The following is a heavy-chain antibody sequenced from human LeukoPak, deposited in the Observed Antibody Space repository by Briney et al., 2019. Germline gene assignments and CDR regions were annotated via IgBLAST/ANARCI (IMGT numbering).Heavy chain of an antibody. D-gene: IGHD6-19*01. CDR1: GGSISSGGYY. J-gene: IGHJ4*02. CDR3: ARREQWLAFDY. Sequence: PSQTLSLTCTVSGGSISSGGYYWSWIRQHPGKGLEWIGYIYYSGSTNYNPSLKSRVTISVDTSKNQFSLKLSSVTAADTAVYYCARREQWLAFDYWGQGTLVTVSS. CDR2: IYYSGST. V-gene: IGHV4-31*03.